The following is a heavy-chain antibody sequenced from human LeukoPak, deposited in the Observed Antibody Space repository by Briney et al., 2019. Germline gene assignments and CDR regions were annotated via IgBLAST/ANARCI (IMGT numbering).Heavy chain of an antibody. CDR3: ARDPPDY. J-gene: IGHJ4*02. CDR1: GFTFSNYW. V-gene: IGHV3-48*04. Sequence: GGSLRLSCAASGFTFSNYWMHCVRQVTGKGLEWVSYILNSGTTTYYADSVKGRFTISRDNAKKSLYLQMNSLRAEDTGVYYCARDPPDYWGQGILVTVSS. CDR2: ILNSGTTT.